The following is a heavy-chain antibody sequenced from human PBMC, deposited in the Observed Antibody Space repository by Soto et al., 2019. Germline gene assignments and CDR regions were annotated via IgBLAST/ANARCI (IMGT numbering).Heavy chain of an antibody. CDR2: ISGSGGST. CDR3: AKXEAGSSYYYYGMDV. Sequence: PGGSLRLSCAASGFTFSSYAMSWVRQAPGKGLEWVSAISGSGGSTYYADSVKGRFTISRDNSKNTLYLQMNSLRAEDTAVYYCAKXEAGSSYYYYGMDVWGQGTTVTVSS. D-gene: IGHD6-19*01. V-gene: IGHV3-23*01. CDR1: GFTFSSYA. J-gene: IGHJ6*02.